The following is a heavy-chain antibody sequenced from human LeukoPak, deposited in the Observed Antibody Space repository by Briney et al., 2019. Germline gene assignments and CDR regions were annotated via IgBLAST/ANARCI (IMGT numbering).Heavy chain of an antibody. CDR1: GFAFSRYG. CDR3: AGGRGSSWYFDY. D-gene: IGHD6-13*01. J-gene: IGHJ4*02. V-gene: IGHV3-33*01. CDR2: IWDDGSNQ. Sequence: GGSLRRSCAASGFAFSRYGMHWVRQAPGKGLEWVAVIWDDGSNQKYADSVKGRFTISRGNSKNTLYLQMNSLRAEDTAVYYCAGGRGSSWYFDYWGQGTLVTVSS.